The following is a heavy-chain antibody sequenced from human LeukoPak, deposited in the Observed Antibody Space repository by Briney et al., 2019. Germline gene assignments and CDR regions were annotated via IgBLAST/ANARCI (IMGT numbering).Heavy chain of an antibody. J-gene: IGHJ6*03. CDR3: ARVRCSGGSCPYYYYYYYMDV. CDR2: ISSSGSTI. D-gene: IGHD2-15*01. CDR1: GFTFSSYE. V-gene: IGHV3-48*03. Sequence: PGGSLRLPCAASGFTFSSYEMNWVRQAPGKGLEWVSYISSSGSTIYYADSVKGRFTISRDNAKNSLYLQMNSLRAEDTAVYYCARVRCSGGSCPYYYYYYYMDVWGKGTTVTVSS.